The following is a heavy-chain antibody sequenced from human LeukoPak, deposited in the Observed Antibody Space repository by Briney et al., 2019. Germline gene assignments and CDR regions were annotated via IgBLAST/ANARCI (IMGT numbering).Heavy chain of an antibody. CDR3: ARDLNGDYRFDY. V-gene: IGHV1-18*01. Sequence: ASVKVSCKASGYTFTSYGISWVRQAPGQGLEWMGWISAYNGNTNYAQKLQGRVTMTTDTSTSTAYMELSSLRSEDTAVYYCARDLNGDYRFDYWGQGTLVTVSS. J-gene: IGHJ4*02. CDR2: ISAYNGNT. CDR1: GYTFTSYG. D-gene: IGHD4-17*01.